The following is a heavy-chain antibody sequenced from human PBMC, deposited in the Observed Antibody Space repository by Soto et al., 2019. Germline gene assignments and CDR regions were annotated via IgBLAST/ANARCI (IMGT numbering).Heavy chain of an antibody. CDR2: IYYTGST. CDR1: GGSFSSGDYY. Sequence: SETLSLTCTVSGGSFSSGDYYWGWVRQPPGKCLEWIGYIYYTGSTFNNPSLKSRVSISIDTSKTQFSLKLSSVTAADTAVYYCARIHFGDEPSYYYCGMDVWGQGTTVTVYS. J-gene: IGHJ6*02. D-gene: IGHD4-17*01. CDR3: ARIHFGDEPSYYYCGMDV. V-gene: IGHV4-30-4*01.